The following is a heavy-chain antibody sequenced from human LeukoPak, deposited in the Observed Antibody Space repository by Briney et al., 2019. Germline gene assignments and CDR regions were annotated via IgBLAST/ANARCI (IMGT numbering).Heavy chain of an antibody. Sequence: SETLSLTCTVSGGSISSYYWSWIRQPPGKGLEWIGYIYYSGSTNYNPSLKSRVTISVDTSKNQFSLKLSSVTAADTAVYYCAGAARFTYYYDSSGYYYTYWGQGTLVTVSS. D-gene: IGHD3-22*01. V-gene: IGHV4-59*01. CDR3: AGAARFTYYYDSSGYYYTY. CDR1: GGSISSYY. CDR2: IYYSGST. J-gene: IGHJ4*02.